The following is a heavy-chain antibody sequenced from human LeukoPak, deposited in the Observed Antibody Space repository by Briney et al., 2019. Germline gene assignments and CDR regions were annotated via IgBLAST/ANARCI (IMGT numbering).Heavy chain of an antibody. Sequence: GRSLRLSCAVSGFTFRSYGMHWVRQAPGKGLEWMAVISYDGTNKYYADSVKGRFTISRDNSKNTLYLQMNSLRAEDRAVYYCAKDLTYDFWSGLGNWGQGTLVTVSS. CDR2: ISYDGTNK. CDR3: AKDLTYDFWSGLGN. CDR1: GFTFRSYG. V-gene: IGHV3-30*18. J-gene: IGHJ4*02. D-gene: IGHD3-3*01.